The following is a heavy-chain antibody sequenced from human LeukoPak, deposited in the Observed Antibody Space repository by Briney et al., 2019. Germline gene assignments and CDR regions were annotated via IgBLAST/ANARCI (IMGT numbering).Heavy chain of an antibody. CDR1: GYTFTSYG. CDR2: ISAYNGNT. V-gene: IGHV1-18*01. J-gene: IGHJ6*02. CDR3: ARDEVLFSYSSSWSTYGMDV. D-gene: IGHD6-13*01. Sequence: GASVKVSCKASGYTFTSYGISWVRQAPGQGLEWMGWISAYNGNTNYAQKLQGRVTITTDTSTSTAYMELRGLRSDDTAVYYCARDEVLFSYSSSWSTYGMDVWGQGTTVTVSS.